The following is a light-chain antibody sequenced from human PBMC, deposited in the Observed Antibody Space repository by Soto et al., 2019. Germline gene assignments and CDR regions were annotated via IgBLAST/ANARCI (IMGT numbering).Light chain of an antibody. V-gene: IGKV1-13*02. CDR2: DAS. CDR1: QGIGSG. Sequence: AIQLTQSPSSPSASVGDRVTITCRASQGIGSGLGWYQQKPGKAPKLLIYDASTLESVVPSRFSCSGSWTDFTLTISSLQPEDFATYYCQQFNTYPLTFGGGTKVEIE. J-gene: IGKJ4*01. CDR3: QQFNTYPLT.